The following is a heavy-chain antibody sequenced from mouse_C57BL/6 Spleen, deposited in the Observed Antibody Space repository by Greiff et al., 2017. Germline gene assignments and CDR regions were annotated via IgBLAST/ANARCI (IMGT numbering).Heavy chain of an antibody. V-gene: IGHV2-2*01. CDR2: IWSGGST. D-gene: IGHD2-3*01. CDR1: GFSLTSYG. J-gene: IGHJ4*01. CDR3: ARGMVKGYYAMDY. Sequence: VQLQQSGPGLVQPSQSLSITCTVSGFSLTSYGVHWVRQSPGKGLEWLGVIWSGGSTDYNAAFISRLSISKDNSKSQVFFKMNSLQADDTAIYYCARGMVKGYYAMDYWGQGTSGTVSS.